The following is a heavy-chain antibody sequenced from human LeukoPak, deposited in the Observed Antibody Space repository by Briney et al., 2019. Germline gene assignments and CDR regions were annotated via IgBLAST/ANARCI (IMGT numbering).Heavy chain of an antibody. CDR2: ISYDGNNK. V-gene: IGHV3-30*03. CDR1: GFTFSNYG. D-gene: IGHD1-1*01. CDR3: TTHSRLAATGTFDY. J-gene: IGHJ4*02. Sequence: GRSLRLSCAASGFTFSNYGMHWVRQAPGKGLEWVAVISYDGNNKYYADSVKGRFTISRDNSKNTLYLQMNSLETEDTAVYYCTTHSRLAATGTFDYWGQGTLVTVSS.